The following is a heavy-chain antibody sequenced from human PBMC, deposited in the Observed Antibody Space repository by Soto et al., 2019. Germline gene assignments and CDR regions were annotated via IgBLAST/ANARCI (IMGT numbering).Heavy chain of an antibody. V-gene: IGHV4-39*01. CDR2: IYYSGST. D-gene: IGHD3-10*01. CDR1: GGSISSSSYY. CDR3: ARRVVRGLPFDY. J-gene: IGHJ4*02. Sequence: QLQLQESGPGLVKPSETLSLTCTVSGGSISSSSYYWGWIRQPPGKGLEWIGSIYYSGSTYYNPSLKSRVTISVDTSKNQFSLKLSSVTAADTAVYYCARRVVRGLPFDYWGQGTLVTVSS.